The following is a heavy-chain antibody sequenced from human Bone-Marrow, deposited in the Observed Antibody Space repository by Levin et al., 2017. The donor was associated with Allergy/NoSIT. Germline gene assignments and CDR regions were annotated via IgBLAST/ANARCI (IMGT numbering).Heavy chain of an antibody. CDR3: ARVVVAPYYFDY. D-gene: IGHD2-15*01. CDR1: GGSISSGGYS. Sequence: LRLSCAVSGGSISSGGYSWSWIRQPPGTGLEWIGYIYHSGSTYYNPSLKSRVTISVDRSKNQFSLKLSSVTAADTAVYYCARVVVAPYYFDYWGQGTLVTVSS. V-gene: IGHV4-30-2*01. J-gene: IGHJ4*02. CDR2: IYHSGST.